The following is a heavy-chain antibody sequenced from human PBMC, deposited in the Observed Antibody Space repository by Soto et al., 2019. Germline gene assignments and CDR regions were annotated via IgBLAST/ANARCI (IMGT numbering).Heavy chain of an antibody. CDR1: GGSISSGGYY. CDR2: IYYSGST. Sequence: QVQLQESGPGLVKPSQTLSLTCTVSGGSISSGGYYWSWIRQHPGKGLEWIGYIYYSGSTYYNPSLKSRVTISVDTSKNQFSLKLSSVTAADTAVYYCARQLGFGGVDYYGMDVWGQGTTVTVSS. J-gene: IGHJ6*02. V-gene: IGHV4-31*03. CDR3: ARQLGFGGVDYYGMDV. D-gene: IGHD7-27*01.